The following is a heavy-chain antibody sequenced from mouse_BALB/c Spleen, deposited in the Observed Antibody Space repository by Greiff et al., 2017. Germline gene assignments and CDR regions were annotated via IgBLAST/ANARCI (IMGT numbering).Heavy chain of an antibody. D-gene: IGHD2-4*01. Sequence: EVMLVESGGGLVQPGGSRKLSCAASGFTFSSFGMPWVRQAPEKGLEWVAYISSGSSTIYYPDTVKGRFTISRDNPKNTLFLQMTSLRSEDTAMYYCARGSYYDYDGAFAYWGQGTLVTVSA. V-gene: IGHV5-17*02. J-gene: IGHJ3*01. CDR2: ISSGSSTI. CDR3: ARGSYYDYDGAFAY. CDR1: GFTFSSFG.